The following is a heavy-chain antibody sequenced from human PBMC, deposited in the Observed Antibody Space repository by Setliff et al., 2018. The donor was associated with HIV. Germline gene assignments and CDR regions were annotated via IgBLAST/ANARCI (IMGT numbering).Heavy chain of an antibody. Sequence: VKVSCKASGYTLTTYGISWVRQAPGQGLEWMGWINTNTGNPTYAQGFTGRFVFSLDTSVSTAYLQICSLKAEDTAVYYCARAYPTTYYYGMDVWGQGTTVTVSS. CDR3: ARAYPTTYYYGMDV. J-gene: IGHJ6*02. V-gene: IGHV7-4-1*01. CDR2: INTNTGNP. CDR1: GYTLTTYG.